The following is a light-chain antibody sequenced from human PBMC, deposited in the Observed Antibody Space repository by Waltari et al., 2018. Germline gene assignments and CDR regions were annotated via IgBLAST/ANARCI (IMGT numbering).Light chain of an antibody. CDR3: MQGTHWPYT. V-gene: IGKV2-30*02. Sequence: DVVMTQSPLSLHVTLGQPASISCKSSQSLVHSNGNTYLQWFQQRPGQSPRRLIYTVSNRESGVPDRFSGIGSGTDFTLKISRVEAEDVGVYYCMQGTHWPYTFGQGTRLDIK. CDR2: TVS. J-gene: IGKJ2*01. CDR1: QSLVHSNGNTY.